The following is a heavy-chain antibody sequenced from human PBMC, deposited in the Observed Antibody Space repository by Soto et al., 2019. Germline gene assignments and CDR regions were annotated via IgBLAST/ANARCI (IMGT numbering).Heavy chain of an antibody. CDR2: ISYSGST. Sequence: QVQLQESGPGLVKPSQTLSLTCPVSGASISSRGFYWTWIRQLPGKGLEWIGYISYSGSTNYSPSLKSRLNISIDTSDNHFSLKLTSVTAADTAVYYCARQSTVTGNYYFDSWGQGTVVTVAT. CDR1: GASISSRGFY. J-gene: IGHJ4*02. D-gene: IGHD4-17*01. V-gene: IGHV4-31*03. CDR3: ARQSTVTGNYYFDS.